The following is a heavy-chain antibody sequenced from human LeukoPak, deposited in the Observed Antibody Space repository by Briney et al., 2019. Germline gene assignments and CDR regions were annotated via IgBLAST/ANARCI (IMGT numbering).Heavy chain of an antibody. V-gene: IGHV1-2*02. CDR1: GYTFTGYY. D-gene: IGHD3-10*01. Sequence: ASVKVSCKASGYTFTGYYIHWLRQAPGQGLEWMGFINPNSGGTNYAQKFQGRVTMTRDTSISTAYMELSSLTSDDTAVYSCARDLEGYHYGSGNYPQWGQGTLITVSS. CDR2: INPNSGGT. J-gene: IGHJ4*02. CDR3: ARDLEGYHYGSGNYPQ.